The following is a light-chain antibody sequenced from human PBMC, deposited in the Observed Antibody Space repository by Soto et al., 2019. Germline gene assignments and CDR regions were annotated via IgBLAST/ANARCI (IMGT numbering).Light chain of an antibody. CDR1: QSVTNW. J-gene: IGKJ2*01. V-gene: IGKV1-5*01. CDR2: DAS. Sequence: DIQMTQSPSTLSASVGDRVTITCRASQSVTNWLAWYQQKPGKAPNLLIYDASRLQSCIPSRFSGSGSGTEFTLTISSLQPADFATYYCQQYTTYPYTFGQGTKLEIK. CDR3: QQYTTYPYT.